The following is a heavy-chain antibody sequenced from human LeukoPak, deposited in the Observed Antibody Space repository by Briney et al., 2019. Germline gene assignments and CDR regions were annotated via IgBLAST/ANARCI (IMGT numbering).Heavy chain of an antibody. CDR2: INHSGST. J-gene: IGHJ4*02. Sequence: SGTLSLTCAVYGGSFSGYYWSWIRQPPGKGLEWIGEINHSGSTNYNPSLKSRVTISVDTSKNQFSLKLSSVTAADTAVYYCARETMTTVTTDYFDYWGQGTLVTVSS. CDR1: GGSFSGYY. V-gene: IGHV4-34*01. D-gene: IGHD4-11*01. CDR3: ARETMTTVTTDYFDY.